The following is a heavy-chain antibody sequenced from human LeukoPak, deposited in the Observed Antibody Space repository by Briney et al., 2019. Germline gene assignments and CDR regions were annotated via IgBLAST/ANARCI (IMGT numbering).Heavy chain of an antibody. Sequence: PSETLSLTCTVSGGSISSTSYYWVWIRQPPGKGLEWIGNIYYSGSTYYNPSLKSRVTISVDTSKNQFSLKLGSVTAADTAVYYCARDGRGIGGSDYWGQGTLVTVSS. J-gene: IGHJ4*02. CDR1: GGSISSTSYY. V-gene: IGHV4-39*07. D-gene: IGHD3-16*01. CDR3: ARDGRGIGGSDY. CDR2: IYYSGST.